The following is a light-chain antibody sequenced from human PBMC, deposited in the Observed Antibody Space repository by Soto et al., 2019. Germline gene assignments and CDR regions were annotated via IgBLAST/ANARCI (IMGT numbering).Light chain of an antibody. CDR2: QAS. V-gene: IGKV1-5*03. CDR3: QQYDGYSGRT. J-gene: IGKJ1*01. Sequence: DIQMTQSPSTLSASVGDRVTITCRASQSISSWLAWYQQKPGKAPKLLICQASTLDSGVPSRFSGTGAGTEFTLTISGLQPDDVATYYCQQYDGYSGRTFGQGTKVEIK. CDR1: QSISSW.